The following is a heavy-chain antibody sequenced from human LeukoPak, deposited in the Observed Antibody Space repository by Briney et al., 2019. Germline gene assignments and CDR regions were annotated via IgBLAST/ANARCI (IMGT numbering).Heavy chain of an antibody. CDR1: GYTFTDYY. CDR2: INPKSGDT. J-gene: IGHJ4*02. D-gene: IGHD3-22*01. CDR3: ARDPYYYDYSHFDY. Sequence: ASVKVSCKASGYTFTDYYMHWVRPAPGQGLEWMGWINPKSGDTNYAQQFEGRVTLTRDTSISTSYMEGSGLRYDDTAVYYCARDPYYYDYSHFDYWGQGTLVSVST. V-gene: IGHV1-2*02.